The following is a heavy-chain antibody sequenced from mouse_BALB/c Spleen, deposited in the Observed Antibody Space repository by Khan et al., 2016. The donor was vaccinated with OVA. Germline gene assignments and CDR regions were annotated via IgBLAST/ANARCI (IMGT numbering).Heavy chain of an antibody. CDR2: IDPFSGDT. V-gene: IGHV1S135*01. D-gene: IGHD2-2*01. CDR3: TRHGYVAWFTY. Sequence: VQLQQSGPELMKPGTSVKISCKASGYSFTTYYIHWVMQSHGKSLEWIGYIDPFSGDTTFNQKFKGKATLTVAKSSSTAYIHLSNLTSEDSAIYYCTRHGYVAWFTYWGQGTLVTVSA. J-gene: IGHJ3*01. CDR1: GYSFTTYY.